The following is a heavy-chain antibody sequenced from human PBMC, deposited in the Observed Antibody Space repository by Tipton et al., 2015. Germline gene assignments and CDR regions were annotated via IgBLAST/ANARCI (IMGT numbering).Heavy chain of an antibody. V-gene: IGHV4-34*01. CDR3: ACQDYDSLTRDYQTVDY. Sequence: TLSLTCAVYGGSFSGYYWSWIRQPPGKGLEWIGEINHSGSTNYNPSLKSRVTISVDTSNNPFSLKLTSVTAADTAVYYCACQDYDSLTRDYQTVDYWGQGTLVTVSS. J-gene: IGHJ4*02. CDR1: GGSFSGYY. CDR2: INHSGST. D-gene: IGHD3-9*01.